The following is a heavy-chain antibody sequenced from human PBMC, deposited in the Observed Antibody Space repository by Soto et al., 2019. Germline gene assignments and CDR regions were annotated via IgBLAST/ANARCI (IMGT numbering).Heavy chain of an antibody. D-gene: IGHD3-3*01. CDR2: INLSDDDA. CDR1: EDTFTYYY. CDR3: ARSSKEVITVVGVVIIQRAAMDV. Sequence: ASVTVSCKASEDTFTYYYMHWVRLAPGQGLEWMGIINLSDDDARNAQNFQGRVTLTTNTNSRTVDMELTSLREEDPAVYYWARSSKEVITVVGVVIIQRAAMDVWGQGSTVTVSS. J-gene: IGHJ6*02. V-gene: IGHV1-46*01.